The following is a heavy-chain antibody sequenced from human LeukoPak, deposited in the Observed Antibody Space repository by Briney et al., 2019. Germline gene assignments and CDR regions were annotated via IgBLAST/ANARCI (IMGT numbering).Heavy chain of an antibody. V-gene: IGHV1-18*01. CDR3: ARERGSVAGYWYFDL. D-gene: IGHD6-19*01. CDR1: GYTFTSYG. CDR2: ISAYNGNT. J-gene: IGHJ2*01. Sequence: GAAVNVSCKSSGYTFTSYGISGVRQAAGQGVEWMGWISAYNGNTNYAQKLQGRVTMTTDTSTSTAYMELRSLRSDDTAVYYCARERGSVAGYWYFDLWGRGTLVTVSS.